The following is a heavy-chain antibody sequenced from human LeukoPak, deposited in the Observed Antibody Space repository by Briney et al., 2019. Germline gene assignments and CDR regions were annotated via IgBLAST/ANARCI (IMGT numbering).Heavy chain of an antibody. Sequence: GGSLRLSCAASGFTSSSYSMTWARQAPGKGLEWVSSISSSSSYIYYADSVKGRFTISRDNAKNSLYLQMNSLRAEDTAVYYCARGPSSWGPFDYWGQGTLVTVSS. J-gene: IGHJ4*02. CDR2: ISSSSSYI. CDR3: ARGPSSWGPFDY. D-gene: IGHD6-13*01. CDR1: GFTSSSYS. V-gene: IGHV3-21*01.